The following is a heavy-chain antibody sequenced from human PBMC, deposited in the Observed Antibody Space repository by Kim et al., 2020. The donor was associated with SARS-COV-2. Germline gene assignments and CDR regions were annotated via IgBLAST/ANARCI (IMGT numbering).Heavy chain of an antibody. D-gene: IGHD3-3*01. J-gene: IGHJ5*02. Sequence: PSLKSRVTISVDTSKNQFSLKLSSVTAADTAVYYCARAHTIFGVVIGWFDPWGQGTLVTVSS. V-gene: IGHV4-31*02. CDR3: ARAHTIFGVVIGWFDP.